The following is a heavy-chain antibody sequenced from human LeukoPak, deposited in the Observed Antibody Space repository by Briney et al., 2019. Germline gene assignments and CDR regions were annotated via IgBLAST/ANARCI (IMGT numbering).Heavy chain of an antibody. CDR3: VRVGSGYYYPTFDY. J-gene: IGHJ4*02. CDR2: ISDNSSTM. V-gene: IGHV3-48*04. CDR1: GFTFSSSS. D-gene: IGHD3-22*01. Sequence: GGSLRLSCAASGFTFSSSSMSWVRQAPGKGLEWVSYISDNSSTMYYAGSVRGRFTVSRDNAKNSLFLQMDSLRAEDTAIYYCVRVGSGYYYPTFDYWGQGTLVTVSS.